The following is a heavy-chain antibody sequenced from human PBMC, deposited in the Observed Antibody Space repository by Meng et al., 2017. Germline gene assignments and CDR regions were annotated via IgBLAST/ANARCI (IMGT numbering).Heavy chain of an antibody. V-gene: IGHV3-15*01. CDR2: IKSKTDGGTT. Sequence: GEALKISCAASGFTFSNAWMSWVRQAPGKGLEWVGRIKSKTDGGTTDSAAPGKGRFTISRDDSKNTLYLPMNSLKTEDTAVYYCTTVWPDYYYYGMDVWGQGTTVTGAS. CDR3: TTVWPDYYYYGMDV. J-gene: IGHJ6*01. CDR1: GFTFSNAW. D-gene: IGHD1-14*01.